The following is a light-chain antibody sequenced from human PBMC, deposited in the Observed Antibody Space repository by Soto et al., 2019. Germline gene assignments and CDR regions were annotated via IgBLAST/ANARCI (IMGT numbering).Light chain of an antibody. CDR1: QSVSSY. CDR3: QQRSNWPPYT. J-gene: IGKJ2*01. V-gene: IGKV3-11*01. CDR2: DAS. Sequence: EIVLTQSPATLSLSPGERATLSCRASQSVSSYLAWYQQKPGQAPRLLIYDASNRATGIPARFSGSGSVTDFTLPISSLEPEDVAVYYCQQRSNWPPYTFGQGTKLEIK.